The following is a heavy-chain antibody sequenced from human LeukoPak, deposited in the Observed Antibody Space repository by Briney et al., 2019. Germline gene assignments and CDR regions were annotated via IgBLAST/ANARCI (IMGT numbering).Heavy chain of an antibody. CDR1: GFTFSNFA. CDR2: ISDSGDDT. Sequence: GSLRLSCAASGFTFSNFAMNWVRQAPGKGLEWGSSISDSGDDTAYADSVKGRLTISRDNSRNTPYLQMITLRAEATAVYFCVKQFVDVWGQGTLVTVSS. D-gene: IGHD5-24*01. V-gene: IGHV3-23*01. CDR3: VKQFVDV. J-gene: IGHJ5*01.